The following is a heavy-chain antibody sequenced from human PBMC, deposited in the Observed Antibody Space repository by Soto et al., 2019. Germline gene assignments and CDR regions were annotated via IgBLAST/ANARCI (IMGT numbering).Heavy chain of an antibody. J-gene: IGHJ3*01. Sequence: EVQLVESGGGLIQPGGSLRLSCEASGFTFSSNDMNWVRQAPGKGLEWVSLIWTSGSTAYADSVKGRFTTSRDNSKSALYLHMSSLRAEDTAVYYCATRPLLRGAPWGQGTMVTVSS. V-gene: IGHV3-53*01. CDR1: GFTFSSND. CDR3: ATRPLLRGAP. D-gene: IGHD3-16*01. CDR2: IWTSGST.